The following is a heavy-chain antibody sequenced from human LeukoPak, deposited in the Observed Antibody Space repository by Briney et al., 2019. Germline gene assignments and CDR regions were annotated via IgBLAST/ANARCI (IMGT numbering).Heavy chain of an antibody. Sequence: SETLSLTCAVYGGSFSGYYWSWIRQPPGKGLEWVGEINQSGSTKYNPSLKSRVTISVATSKNQFSLKLSSVTAADTAVYYCARGWGKVLGYCSSTSCYGDVWGKGTTVTVSS. CDR3: ARGWGKVLGYCSSTSCYGDV. CDR2: INQSGST. V-gene: IGHV4-34*01. D-gene: IGHD2-2*01. CDR1: GGSFSGYY. J-gene: IGHJ6*04.